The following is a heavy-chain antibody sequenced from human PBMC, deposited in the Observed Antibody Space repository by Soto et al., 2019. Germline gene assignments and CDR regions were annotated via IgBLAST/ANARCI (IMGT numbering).Heavy chain of an antibody. CDR2: IYYSGST. V-gene: IGHV4-59*08. Sequence: QVQLQESGPGLVKPSETLSLTCTVSGGSISSYYWSWIRQPPGKGLEWIGYIYYSGSTNYNPSLKSRVTTSVDTSKNQFSLKLSSVTAADTAVYYCARALYGSGSLDYWGQGTLVTVSS. CDR1: GGSISSYY. J-gene: IGHJ4*02. D-gene: IGHD3-10*01. CDR3: ARALYGSGSLDY.